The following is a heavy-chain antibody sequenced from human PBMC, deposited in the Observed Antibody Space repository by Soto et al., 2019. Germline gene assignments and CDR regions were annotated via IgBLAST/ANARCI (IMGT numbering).Heavy chain of an antibody. V-gene: IGHV4-38-2*01. Sequence: PSETLSLTCAVSGYSISSGNYWAWIRQPPGRGLEWIGSLYHIGSTHYNTSLKSRVTTSVDTSKNHFSLELSSVTAADTAIYYCRSSTSCYDESCVDVWGQGTMVTVSS. CDR1: GYSISSGNY. CDR3: RSSTSCYDESCVDV. J-gene: IGHJ6*02. D-gene: IGHD2-2*01. CDR2: LYHIGST.